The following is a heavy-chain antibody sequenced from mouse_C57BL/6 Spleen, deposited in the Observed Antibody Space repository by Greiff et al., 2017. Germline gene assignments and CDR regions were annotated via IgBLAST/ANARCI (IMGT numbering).Heavy chain of an antibody. D-gene: IGHD1-1*01. CDR3: AREDYDGSSAYYYAMDD. V-gene: IGHV1-18*01. CDR1: GYTFTDYN. J-gene: IGHJ4*01. CDR2: INPNNGGT. Sequence: EVQLVESGPELVKPGASVKIPCKASGYTFTDYNMDWVKQSPGKSLEWIGDINPNNGGTIYNQKFKGKATLTVDKSSSTAYMRLRSLTSEDTAVYYCAREDYDGSSAYYYAMDDWGQGTSVTVSS.